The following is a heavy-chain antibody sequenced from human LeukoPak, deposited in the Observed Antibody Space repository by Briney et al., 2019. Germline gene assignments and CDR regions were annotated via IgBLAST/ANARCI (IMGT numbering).Heavy chain of an antibody. V-gene: IGHV3-53*01. CDR3: AILDNTGWYCFDY. Sequence: PGGSLRLSCAASGFTVSSNYMSWVRQAPGKGLEWVSAIYSGGNTYCADSVKGRFTISRDNSKNTLYLQMNSLRAEDTAVYFCAILDNTGWYCFDYWGQGTLVTVSS. J-gene: IGHJ4*02. CDR2: IYSGGNT. CDR1: GFTVSSNY. D-gene: IGHD6-19*01.